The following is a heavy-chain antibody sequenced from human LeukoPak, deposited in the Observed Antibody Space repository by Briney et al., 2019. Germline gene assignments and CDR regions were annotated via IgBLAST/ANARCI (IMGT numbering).Heavy chain of an antibody. V-gene: IGHV3-30*03. CDR3: ARVNWGFDY. CDR2: ISYDGSNK. CDR1: GFTFSSYS. D-gene: IGHD7-27*01. Sequence: GGSLRLSCAASGFTFSSYSIHWVRRAPGKGLEWVAVISYDGSNKYYADSEKGRFTISRDNFKNTLYLQMNSLRAEDTAVYYCARVNWGFDYWGQGTLVTVSS. J-gene: IGHJ4*02.